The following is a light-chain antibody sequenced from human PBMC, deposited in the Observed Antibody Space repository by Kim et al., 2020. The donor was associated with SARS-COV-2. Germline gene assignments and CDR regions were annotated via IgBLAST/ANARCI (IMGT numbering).Light chain of an antibody. V-gene: IGLV1-40*01. CDR2: DNN. CDR1: RSNIGAGYD. Sequence: QRVTISCTRRRSNIGAGYDVHWYQQLPGPAPTLLIYDNNNRPSGVPDRFSGSKSGTSASLAITGLQAEDEADYYCQSYDSSLNVYVFGTGTKVTVL. J-gene: IGLJ1*01. CDR3: QSYDSSLNVYV.